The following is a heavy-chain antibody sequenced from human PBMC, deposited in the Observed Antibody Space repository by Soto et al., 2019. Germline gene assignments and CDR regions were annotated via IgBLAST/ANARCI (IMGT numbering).Heavy chain of an antibody. CDR1: GGSFSGYY. CDR2: INHSGST. D-gene: IGHD2-21*01. J-gene: IGHJ4*02. CDR3: ARDPAYGPPYHYFDY. Sequence: SETLSLTCAVYGGSFSGYYWSWIRQPPGKGLEWIGEINHSGSTNYNPSLKSRVTISVDTSKNQFSLKLSSVTAADTAVYYCARDPAYGPPYHYFDYWGQGTLVTVSS. V-gene: IGHV4-34*01.